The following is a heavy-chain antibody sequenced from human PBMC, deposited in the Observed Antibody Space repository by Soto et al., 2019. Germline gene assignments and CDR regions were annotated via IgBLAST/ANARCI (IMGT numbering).Heavy chain of an antibody. CDR1: GYNFTTFW. Sequence: GESLKISCKGSGYNFTTFWIGWVRQVPGKGLEWMGIIYPGDSETKYSPDFEGQVTISADRSTNTAYLQWRSLRASDTAMYYCARLGFPGAIYFDYWGQGTQVTVSS. J-gene: IGHJ4*02. CDR2: IYPGDSET. V-gene: IGHV5-51*01. CDR3: ARLGFPGAIYFDY.